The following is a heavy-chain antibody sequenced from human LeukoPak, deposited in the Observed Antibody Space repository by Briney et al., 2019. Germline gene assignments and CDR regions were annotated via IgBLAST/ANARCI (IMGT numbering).Heavy chain of an antibody. CDR2: IYTSGST. Sequence: SETLSLTCTVSGGSISSYYWSWSRQPAGKGLEWIGRIYTSGSTNYNPSLKSRVTMSVDTSKNQFSLKLSSVTAADTAVYYCARDGEVDTAMVNYYYGMDVWGQGTTVTVSS. V-gene: IGHV4-4*07. CDR3: ARDGEVDTAMVNYYYGMDV. J-gene: IGHJ6*02. CDR1: GGSISSYY. D-gene: IGHD5-18*01.